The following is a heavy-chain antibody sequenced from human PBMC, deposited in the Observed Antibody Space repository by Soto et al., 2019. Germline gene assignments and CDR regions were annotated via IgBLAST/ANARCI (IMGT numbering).Heavy chain of an antibody. D-gene: IGHD3-22*01. CDR2: IHGNGDKT. J-gene: IGHJ3*02. CDR1: GFTFSNYA. CDR3: ARGDYYDSSGPFSDAFDI. V-gene: IGHV3-23*01. Sequence: PGGSLRLSCAASGFTFSNYAMSWVRQAPGKGLEWVSGIHGNGDKTYYADSVKGRFTISRDNAKNSLYLQMNSLRAEDTAVYYCARGDYYDSSGPFSDAFDIWGQGTMVTVSS.